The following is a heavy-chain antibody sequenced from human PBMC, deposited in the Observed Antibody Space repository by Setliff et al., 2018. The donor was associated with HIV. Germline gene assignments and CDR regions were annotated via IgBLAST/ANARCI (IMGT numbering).Heavy chain of an antibody. J-gene: IGHJ2*01. V-gene: IGHV4-61*09. CDR3: ARARRYCPNGVCFIRPGYSDL. D-gene: IGHD2-8*01. CDR2: VYSSGST. CDR1: GGSISSGSYY. Sequence: SETLSLTCTVSGGSISSGSYYWSWIRQPAGKGLEWIGHVYSSGSTDYNPSLKSRVTISLDPSHNQFSLRLRSVTASDTAVFYCARARRYCPNGVCFIRPGYSDLWGRGTLVTVSS.